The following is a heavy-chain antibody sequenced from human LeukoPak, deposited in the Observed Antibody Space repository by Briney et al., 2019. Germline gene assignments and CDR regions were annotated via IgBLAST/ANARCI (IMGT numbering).Heavy chain of an antibody. CDR1: GGSFSGYY. Sequence: PSETLSLTCAVYGGSFSGYYWSWIRQPPGKGLEWIGEINHSGSTNYNPSLKSRVTISVDTSKNQFSLKLSSVTAADTAVYYCARVIPNRIVATTRGPRYYYYYYMDVWGKGTTVTVSS. V-gene: IGHV4-34*01. J-gene: IGHJ6*03. D-gene: IGHD5-12*01. CDR3: ARVIPNRIVATTRGPRYYYYYYMDV. CDR2: INHSGST.